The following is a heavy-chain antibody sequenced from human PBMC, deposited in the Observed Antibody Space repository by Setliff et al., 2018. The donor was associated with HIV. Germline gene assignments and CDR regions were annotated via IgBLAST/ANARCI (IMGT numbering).Heavy chain of an antibody. CDR1: GGSFSGYY. V-gene: IGHV4-34*01. CDR3: AREIYGGNSRPFDY. Sequence: SETLSLTCAVYGGSFSGYYWSWIRQPPGKGLEWIGEINHSGSTNYNPSLKSRLTVSVDTSKNQFSLKLSSVTAADTAVYYCAREIYGGNSRPFDYWGQGTQVTVSS. D-gene: IGHD4-17*01. J-gene: IGHJ4*02. CDR2: INHSGST.